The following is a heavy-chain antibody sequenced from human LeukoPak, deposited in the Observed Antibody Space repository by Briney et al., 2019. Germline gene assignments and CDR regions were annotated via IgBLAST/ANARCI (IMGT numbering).Heavy chain of an antibody. J-gene: IGHJ6*02. CDR3: ARVIGYCSSSSCYKVYYGMDV. V-gene: IGHV4-34*01. CDR2: INHSGST. CDR1: GGSFSGYY. D-gene: IGHD2-2*02. Sequence: SETLSLTCAVYGGSFSGYYWSWIRQPPGKGLEWIGEINHSGSTNYNPSLKSRVTISVDTSKNQFSLKLSAVTAADTAVYYCARVIGYCSSSSCYKVYYGMDVWGQGTTVIVSS.